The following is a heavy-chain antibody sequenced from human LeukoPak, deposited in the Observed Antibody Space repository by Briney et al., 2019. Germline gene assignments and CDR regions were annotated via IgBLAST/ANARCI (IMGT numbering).Heavy chain of an antibody. CDR1: GFTFSSYA. Sequence: GGSLRLSCAASGFTFSSYAMSWVRQAPGKGLEWVSVISGSGGSTYYADSVKGRFTISRDNSKNTLYLQMNSLRAEDTAVYYCASTTNRAYYDILTGVMLGAFDIWGQGTMVTVSS. V-gene: IGHV3-23*01. CDR2: ISGSGGST. CDR3: ASTTNRAYYDILTGVMLGAFDI. J-gene: IGHJ3*02. D-gene: IGHD3-9*01.